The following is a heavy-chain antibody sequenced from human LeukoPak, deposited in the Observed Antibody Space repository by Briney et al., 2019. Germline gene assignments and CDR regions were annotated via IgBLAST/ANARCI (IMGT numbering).Heavy chain of an antibody. CDR3: ARDVIMGGSQGWFDP. J-gene: IGHJ5*02. CDR1: GYGFTGYY. V-gene: IGHV1-2*02. D-gene: IGHD2-8*01. Sequence: ASVKVSCKASGYGFTGYYIHWVRQAPGQGLECMGWINPNTGATEYTQKFQGRVTMTRDMSISTAYMELNWLNSDDTAMYYCARDVIMGGSQGWFDPWGQGTQVTVSS. CDR2: INPNTGAT.